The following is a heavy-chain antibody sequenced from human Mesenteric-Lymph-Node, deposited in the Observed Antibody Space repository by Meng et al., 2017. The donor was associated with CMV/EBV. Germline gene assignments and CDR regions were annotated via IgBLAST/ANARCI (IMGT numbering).Heavy chain of an antibody. Sequence: FVGYGMSCIGYYWTWGRQPPGEGLEWIGEINHDGIASYSPSLKSRVFISIDTSKKQFSLRLTSVTDEDTAVYYCARENIQNNWFDPWGQGTLVTVSS. V-gene: IGHV4-34*01. D-gene: IGHD5-18*01. CDR2: INHDGIA. J-gene: IGHJ5*02. CDR1: GMSCIGYY. CDR3: ARENIQNNWFDP.